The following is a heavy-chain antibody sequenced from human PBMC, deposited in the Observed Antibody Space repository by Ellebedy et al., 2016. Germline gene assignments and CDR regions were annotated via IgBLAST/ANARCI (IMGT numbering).Heavy chain of an antibody. CDR3: ARDYYNSSGYDY. J-gene: IGHJ4*02. CDR1: GFTFSSYW. V-gene: IGHV3-48*04. Sequence: GGSLRLSXAASGFTFSSYWMSWVRQAPGKGLEWVSYISSSGSTIYYADSVKGRFTISRDNAKNSLYLQMNSLRAEDTAVYYCARDYYNSSGYDYWGQGTLVTVSS. CDR2: ISSSGSTI. D-gene: IGHD3-22*01.